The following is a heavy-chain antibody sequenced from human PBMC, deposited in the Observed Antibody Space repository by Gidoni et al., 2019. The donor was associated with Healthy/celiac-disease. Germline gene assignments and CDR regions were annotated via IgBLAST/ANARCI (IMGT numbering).Heavy chain of an antibody. Sequence: VQLVESGGGVVQPGWSLRLSCAASGFTFRSYAMHWVRQAPGKGLGWVAVITYDGSNKYYADSVKGRFTIYRDNSKNTLYLQMNRLRAEDTAVYYCSRDLRGVRIAGYWFDPWGQGTMVTVSS. CDR2: ITYDGSNK. V-gene: IGHV3-30*04. CDR1: GFTFRSYA. J-gene: IGHJ5*02. D-gene: IGHD6-13*01. CDR3: SRDLRGVRIAGYWFDP.